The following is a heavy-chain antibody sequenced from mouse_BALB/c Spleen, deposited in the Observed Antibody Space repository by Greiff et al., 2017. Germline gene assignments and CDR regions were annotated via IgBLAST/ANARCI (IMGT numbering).Heavy chain of an antibody. CDR2: IWSGGST. Sequence: VQLQESGPGLVQPSQSLSITCTVSGFSLTSYGVHWVRQSPGKGLEWLGVIWSGGSTDYNAAFISRLSISKDNSKSQVFFKMNSLQANDTAIYYCARNFITTATSAMDYWGQGTSVTVSS. V-gene: IGHV2-2*02. CDR1: GFSLTSYG. D-gene: IGHD1-2*01. J-gene: IGHJ4*01. CDR3: ARNFITTATSAMDY.